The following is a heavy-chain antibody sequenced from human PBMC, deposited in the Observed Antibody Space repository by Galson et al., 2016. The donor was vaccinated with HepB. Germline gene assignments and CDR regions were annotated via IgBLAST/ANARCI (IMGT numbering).Heavy chain of an antibody. D-gene: IGHD2/OR15-2a*01. V-gene: IGHV3-23*01. J-gene: IGHJ4*02. CDR2: ISRSGDST. Sequence: SLRLSCAPSGFTFRNYGMTWVRQAPGKGLEVVSSISRSGDSTDYADSVKGRFTISRDNSNNMLFLQMSSLRVDDTAVYYCAKRHEYCPPVGCSVDSWGQGTLVSVSS. CDR1: GFTFRNYG. CDR3: AKRHEYCPPVGCSVDS.